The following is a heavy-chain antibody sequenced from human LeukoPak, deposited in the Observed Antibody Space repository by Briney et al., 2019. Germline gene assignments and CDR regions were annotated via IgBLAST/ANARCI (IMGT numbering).Heavy chain of an antibody. CDR3: ARDRVAAPGWFDT. J-gene: IGHJ5*02. Sequence: GSLRLSCAASGFTLSSYWMSWVRQAPGKGLEWVANIKQDGSEKYYVGSVRGRFTISRDNANNSLYLQMNSLRGEDTGVYYCARDRVAAPGWFDTWGQGTLVTVSS. D-gene: IGHD3-10*01. CDR2: IKQDGSEK. CDR1: GFTLSSYW. V-gene: IGHV3-7*03.